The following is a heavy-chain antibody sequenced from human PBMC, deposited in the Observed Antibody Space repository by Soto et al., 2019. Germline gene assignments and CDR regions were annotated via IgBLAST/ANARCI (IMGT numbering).Heavy chain of an antibody. CDR2: ISATGGGT. V-gene: IGHV3-23*01. D-gene: IGHD3-16*01. CDR3: AKDRRAGGNSAFYFDF. CDR1: GFKFSGYA. J-gene: IGHJ5*01. Sequence: PGGSLRLSCAASGFKFSGYAMIWFRQAPGKGLEWVSLISATGGGTYYADSVKGRSTISRDNSDNTLYLQVHSLRAEDTAVYYCAKDRRAGGNSAFYFDFWGQGAQVTVSS.